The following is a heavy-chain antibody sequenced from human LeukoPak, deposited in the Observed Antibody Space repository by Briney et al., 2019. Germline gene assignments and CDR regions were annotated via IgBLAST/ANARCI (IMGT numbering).Heavy chain of an antibody. J-gene: IGHJ6*03. Sequence: PGGSLRLSCAASGFSFSSYGMNWVRQAPGKGLEWVAFIRYDGSNKYYADSVKGRFTISRDNSKNTLYLQMNSLRAEDTAVYYCAKAMWYSGSDQHSYYYYMDVWGKVTTVTISS. CDR3: AKAMWYSGSDQHSYYYYMDV. V-gene: IGHV3-30*02. CDR2: IRYDGSNK. D-gene: IGHD1-26*01. CDR1: GFSFSSYG.